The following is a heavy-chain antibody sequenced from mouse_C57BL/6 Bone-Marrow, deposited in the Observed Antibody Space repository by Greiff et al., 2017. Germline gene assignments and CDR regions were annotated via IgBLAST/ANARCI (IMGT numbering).Heavy chain of an antibody. V-gene: IGHV1-81*01. CDR2: IYPRSGNT. J-gene: IGHJ1*03. CDR1: GYTFTSYG. Sequence: QVQLQQSGAELARPGASVKLSCKASGYTFTSYGISWVKQRTGQGLEWIGEIYPRSGNTYYNEKFKGKATLTADKSSSTAYMELRSLTSEDSAVYVCASGGYYYGSNWYFDVWGTGTTVTVAS. CDR3: ASGGYYYGSNWYFDV. D-gene: IGHD1-1*01.